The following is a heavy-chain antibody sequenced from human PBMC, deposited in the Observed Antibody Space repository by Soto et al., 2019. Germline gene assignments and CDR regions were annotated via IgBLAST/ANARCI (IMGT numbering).Heavy chain of an antibody. D-gene: IGHD3-3*01. Sequence: LRLSCAASGFSFGSYALSWVRQAPGKGLEWVSTISGSDGKTFYADSVKGRFSISRDTSQNTLYLQMNSLRADDTAIYYCARWSYLDYWGQGTRVPVSS. CDR1: GFSFGSYA. J-gene: IGHJ4*02. V-gene: IGHV3-23*01. CDR2: ISGSDGKT. CDR3: ARWSYLDY.